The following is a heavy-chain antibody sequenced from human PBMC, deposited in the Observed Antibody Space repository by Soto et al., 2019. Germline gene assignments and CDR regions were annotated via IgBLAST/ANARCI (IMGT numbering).Heavy chain of an antibody. V-gene: IGHV4-30-4*01. J-gene: IGHJ1*01. D-gene: IGHD7-27*01. Sequence: SETLSLTCTVSGGSISTVDYWWSWIRQSPDMGLEWIGHIYDGGRTYSNPSLESRVTMSVDTSKSQLSLTLSPVSAADTAVYYCARGPSGDKVASWGQGTLVTVS. CDR1: GGSISTVDYW. CDR2: IYDGGRT. CDR3: ARGPSGDKVAS.